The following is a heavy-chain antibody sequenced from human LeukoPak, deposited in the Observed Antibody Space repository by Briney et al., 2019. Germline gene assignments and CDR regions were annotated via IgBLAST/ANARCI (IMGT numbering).Heavy chain of an antibody. Sequence: SETLSLTCTVSGGSISSSSYYWGWIRQPPGKGLEWIGSIYYSGSTYYNPSLKSRVTISVDTSKNQFSLKLSSVTAADTAVYYCARQDSDILTGYSSFDYWGQGTLVTVSS. CDR1: GGSISSSSYY. D-gene: IGHD3-9*01. J-gene: IGHJ4*02. CDR3: ARQDSDILTGYSSFDY. CDR2: IYYSGST. V-gene: IGHV4-39*01.